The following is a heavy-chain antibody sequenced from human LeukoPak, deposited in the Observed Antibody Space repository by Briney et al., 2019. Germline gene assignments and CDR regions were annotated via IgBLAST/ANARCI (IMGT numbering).Heavy chain of an antibody. CDR3: ARGKGKDY. V-gene: IGHV3-7*04. J-gene: IGHJ4*02. CDR1: GFTFTTYW. Sequence: PGGSLRLSCAASGFTFTTYWMTWVRQAPGKGLEWVANIKQDGSEKYYVESVKGRFTISRDNAKNSLYLQMNSLRAEDTAVYYCARGKGKDYWGQGTLVTVSS. CDR2: IKQDGSEK.